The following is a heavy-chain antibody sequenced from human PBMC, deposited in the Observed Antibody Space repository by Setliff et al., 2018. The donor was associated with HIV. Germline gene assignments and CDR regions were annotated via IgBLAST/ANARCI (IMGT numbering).Heavy chain of an antibody. Sequence: SETLSLTCSVSGASMNNYYWTWVRQSPGEGLEWLGYIYAGGNTNYNPSLKSRITVSLDASQNQFSLKLKSVTAADTAIYFCARQGGYLSPLGSWGQGRLFTVPQ. D-gene: IGHD6-13*01. CDR2: IYAGGNT. J-gene: IGHJ5*02. CDR3: ARQGGYLSPLGS. V-gene: IGHV4-4*09. CDR1: GASMNNYY.